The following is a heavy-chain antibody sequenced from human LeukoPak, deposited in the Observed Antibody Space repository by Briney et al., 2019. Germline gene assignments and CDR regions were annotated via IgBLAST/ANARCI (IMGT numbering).Heavy chain of an antibody. CDR3: AKDQGDTSAYVSDY. Sequence: PGGSLRLSCAASGFTFSSYVVSWVRQAPGKGLEWVSGISGSGDSTYYADSVKGRFTISRDNSKNTVYLQMNGLRAEDTAVCYCAKDQGDTSAYVSDYWGQGTLVTVSS. J-gene: IGHJ4*02. V-gene: IGHV3-23*01. D-gene: IGHD3-22*01. CDR1: GFTFSSYV. CDR2: ISGSGDST.